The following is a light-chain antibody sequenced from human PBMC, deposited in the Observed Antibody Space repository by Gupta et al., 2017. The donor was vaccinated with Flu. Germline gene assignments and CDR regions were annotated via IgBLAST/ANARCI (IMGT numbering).Light chain of an antibody. CDR3: SSYTSSSTRV. CDR2: EFS. J-gene: IGLJ3*02. CDR1: SSDVGGYNY. V-gene: IGLV2-14*01. Sequence: QSALTQPASVSGSPGQSITISCTGTSSDVGGYNYVSWYQQHPGKAPNLMIYEFSNRPSGVSNRFSGSKSGNTASLTISGLQAEDEADYYCSSYTSSSTRVFGGGTKLTVL.